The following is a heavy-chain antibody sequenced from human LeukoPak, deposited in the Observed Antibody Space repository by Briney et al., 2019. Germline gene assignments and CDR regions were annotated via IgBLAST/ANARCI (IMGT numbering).Heavy chain of an antibody. D-gene: IGHD1-7*01. CDR2: INWNGGST. CDR3: ARGSNWNYYYFDY. J-gene: IGHJ4*02. Sequence: GINWNGGSTGYADSVKGRFTISRDNAKNSLYLQMNSLRAEDTALYHCARGSNWNYYYFDYWGQGTLVTVSS. V-gene: IGHV3-20*01.